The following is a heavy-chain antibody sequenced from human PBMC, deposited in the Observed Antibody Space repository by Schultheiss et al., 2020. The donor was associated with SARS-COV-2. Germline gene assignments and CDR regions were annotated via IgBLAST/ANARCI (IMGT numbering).Heavy chain of an antibody. CDR1: GGSVSSGSYY. CDR3: ARVMITFGGVTNWFDP. D-gene: IGHD3-16*01. Sequence: SETLSLTCTVSGGSVSSGSYYWSWIRQPPGKGLEWIGYIYYSGSTNYNPSLKSRVTISVDTSKNQFSLKLSSVTAADTAVYYCARVMITFGGVTNWFDPWGQGTLVTVSS. V-gene: IGHV4-61*01. CDR2: IYYSGST. J-gene: IGHJ5*02.